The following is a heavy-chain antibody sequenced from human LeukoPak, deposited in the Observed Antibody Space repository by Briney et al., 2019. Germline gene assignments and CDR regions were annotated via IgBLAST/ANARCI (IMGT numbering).Heavy chain of an antibody. D-gene: IGHD5-18*01. CDR1: GGSISSGDYY. CDR2: IYYSGST. J-gene: IGHJ4*02. Sequence: SETLSLTCTVSGGSISSGDYYWSWIRQPPGKGLEWIGYIYYSGSTYYNPSLKSRVTISVDTSKNQFSLKLSPVTAADTAVYYCARVDTAMDLGRLDYWGQGTLVTVSS. CDR3: ARVDTAMDLGRLDY. V-gene: IGHV4-30-4*01.